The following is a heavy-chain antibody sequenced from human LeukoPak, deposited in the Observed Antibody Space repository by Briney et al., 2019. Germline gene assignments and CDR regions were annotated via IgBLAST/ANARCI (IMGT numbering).Heavy chain of an antibody. CDR3: AKDPGGNSDYYYGMDV. D-gene: IGHD4-23*01. J-gene: IGHJ6*02. CDR2: ISWNSGSI. CDR1: GFTFDDYA. Sequence: PGRSLRLSCAASGFTFDDYAMHWVRQAPGKGLEWVSGISWNSGSIGYADSVKGRFTISRDNAKNSLYLQMNSLRAEDTALYYCAKDPGGNSDYYYGMDVWGQGTTVTVSS. V-gene: IGHV3-9*01.